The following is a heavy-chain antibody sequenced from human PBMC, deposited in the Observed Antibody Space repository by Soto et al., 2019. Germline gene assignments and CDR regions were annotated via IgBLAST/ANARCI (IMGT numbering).Heavy chain of an antibody. CDR1: GYTFAAFF. D-gene: IGHD4-17*01. J-gene: IGHJ4*02. V-gene: IGHV1-2*02. CDR3: TRDADYGDYWGYFFDY. Sequence: QVQLVQSGAEVKKPGASVKVSCKTSGYTFAAFFIHWIRQAPGQGLEWMGWINPTSGATVSAQKFQDRVTIARDTSISTADMELRGLKSDDTAVYYCTRDADYGDYWGYFFDYWGQGPPVSVSS. CDR2: INPTSGAT.